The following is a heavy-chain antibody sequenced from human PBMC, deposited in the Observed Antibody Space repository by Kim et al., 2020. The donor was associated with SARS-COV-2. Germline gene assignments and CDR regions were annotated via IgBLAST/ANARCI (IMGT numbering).Heavy chain of an antibody. V-gene: IGHV3-49*04. CDR1: GFTFGDYA. CDR2: IRSKAYGGTT. Sequence: GGSLRLSCTASGFTFGDYAMSWVRQAPGKGLEWVGFIRSKAYGGTTEYAASVKGRFTISRDDSKSIAYLQMNSLKTEDTAVYYCTRAGAVGSSSWYFFDYWGQGPLVTVSS. J-gene: IGHJ4*02. CDR3: TRAGAVGSSSWYFFDY. D-gene: IGHD6-13*01.